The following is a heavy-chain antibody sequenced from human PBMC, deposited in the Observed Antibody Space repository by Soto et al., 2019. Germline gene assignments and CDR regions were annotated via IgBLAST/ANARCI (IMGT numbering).Heavy chain of an antibody. CDR3: ARHTPAISISDH. D-gene: IGHD2-15*01. CDR2: IYYSGST. V-gene: IGHV4-39*01. CDR1: GGCISSSSYY. Sequence: PSETVSLTCTVSGGCISSSSYYWGWIRQPPGKGLEWIGSIYYSGSTYYNPSLKSRVTISVDTSKNQFSLKLSSVTAADTAVYYCARHTPAISISDHWGQG. J-gene: IGHJ1*01.